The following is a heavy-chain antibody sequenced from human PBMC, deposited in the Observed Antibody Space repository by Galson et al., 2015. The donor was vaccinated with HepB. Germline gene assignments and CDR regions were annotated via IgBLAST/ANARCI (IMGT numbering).Heavy chain of an antibody. CDR2: INHSGST. V-gene: IGHV4-34*01. CDR1: GGSFSGYY. D-gene: IGHD3-16*02. J-gene: IGHJ5*02. Sequence: LTCAVYGGSFSGYYWSWIRQPPGKGLEWIGEINHSGSTNYNPSLKSRVTISVDTSKNQFSLKLSSVTAADTAVYYCARGPYDYIWGSYRYSWFDPWGQGTLVTVSS. CDR3: ARGPYDYIWGSYRYSWFDP.